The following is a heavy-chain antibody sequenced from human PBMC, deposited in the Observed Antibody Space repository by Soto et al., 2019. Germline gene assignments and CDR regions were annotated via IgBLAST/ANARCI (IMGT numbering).Heavy chain of an antibody. CDR1: GGSISSSNW. CDR2: IYHSGST. CDR3: ARVYYYDSSGYGDLYGMDV. J-gene: IGHJ6*02. V-gene: IGHV4-4*02. Sequence: PSETLSLTCAVSGGSISSSNWWSWVRQPPGKGLEWIGEIYHSGSTNYNPSLKSRVTISVDKSKNQFSLKLSSVTAADTAVYYCARVYYYDSSGYGDLYGMDVWGQGPTVTVSS. D-gene: IGHD3-22*01.